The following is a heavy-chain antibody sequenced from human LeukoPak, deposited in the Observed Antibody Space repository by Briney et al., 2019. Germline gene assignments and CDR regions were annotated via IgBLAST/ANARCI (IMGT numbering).Heavy chain of an antibody. J-gene: IGHJ4*02. CDR1: GFTFSSYS. Sequence: QPGGSLRLSCAASGFTFSSYSMNWVRQAPGKGLEWVSSISSSSSYIYYADSVKGRFTISRDNAKNSLYLQMNSLRAEDTAVYYCARTPLDDYGGYFDYWGQGTLVTVSS. D-gene: IGHD4-23*01. CDR2: ISSSSSYI. CDR3: ARTPLDDYGGYFDY. V-gene: IGHV3-21*01.